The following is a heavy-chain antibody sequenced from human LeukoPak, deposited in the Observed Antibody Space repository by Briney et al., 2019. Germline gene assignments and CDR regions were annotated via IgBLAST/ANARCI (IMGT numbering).Heavy chain of an antibody. D-gene: IGHD2-15*01. V-gene: IGHV3-30-3*01. Sequence: GGSLRLSCAASGFTFSSYAMHWVRQAPGKGLEWVAVISYDGSNKYYADSVKGRFTISRDNSKNTLYLQMNSLRAEDTAVYYCGGGSSSYYYYYYGMDVWGQGTTVTVSS. CDR2: ISYDGSNK. CDR1: GFTFSSYA. J-gene: IGHJ6*02. CDR3: GGGSSSYYYYYYGMDV.